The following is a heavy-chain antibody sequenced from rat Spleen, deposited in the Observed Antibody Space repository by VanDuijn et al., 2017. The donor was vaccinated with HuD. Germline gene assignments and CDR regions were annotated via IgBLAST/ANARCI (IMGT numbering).Heavy chain of an antibody. CDR2: IWAAGST. Sequence: QVHLKESGPGLMQPSETLSLTCTVSGFSLTSNGVGWVRQPLGKGLVWMGTIWAAGSTNYNSAVQSRLSISRDTSKSQGFLKMNSLQPEDTGTYYCARQTQLQWPYYCDYWGQGVMVTVSS. CDR3: ARQTQLQWPYYCDY. J-gene: IGHJ2*01. D-gene: IGHD1-1*01. CDR1: GFSLTSNG. V-gene: IGHV2-72*01.